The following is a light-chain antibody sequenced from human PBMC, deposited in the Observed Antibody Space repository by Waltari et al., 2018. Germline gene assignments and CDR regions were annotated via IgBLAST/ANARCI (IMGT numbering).Light chain of an antibody. CDR2: DIS. CDR1: NSDVGGHRY. CDR3: SSYTTSTTSYV. Sequence: QSALTQPASVSGSPGQWITISCTGTNSDVGGHRYVSWYQQHPGKVPKLLVYDISSRPSGSADRFSGSLSGSTASLTISGLQAEDEADYYGSSYTTSTTSYVFGTGTTVTVL. V-gene: IGLV2-14*03. J-gene: IGLJ1*01.